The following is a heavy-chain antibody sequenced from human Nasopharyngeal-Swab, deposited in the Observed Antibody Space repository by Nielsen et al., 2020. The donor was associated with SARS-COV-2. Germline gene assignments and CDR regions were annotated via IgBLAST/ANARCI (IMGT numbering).Heavy chain of an antibody. CDR2: INPAGVT. Sequence: GGSLRLSCAASGFTFSNYDMHWVRQATGKGLESLSGINPAGVTYSPDSVKGRFTISRENAKNSLYLQMNSLIAEDTAVYYCVAEAPGTTVYYWGQGTLVTVSP. CDR1: GFTFSNYD. D-gene: IGHD4-11*01. CDR3: VAEAPGTTVYY. V-gene: IGHV3-13*01. J-gene: IGHJ4*02.